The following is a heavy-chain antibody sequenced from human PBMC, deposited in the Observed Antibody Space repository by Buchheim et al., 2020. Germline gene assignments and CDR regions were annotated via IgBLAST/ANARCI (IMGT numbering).Heavy chain of an antibody. CDR1: GFTFSSYG. CDR2: ISYDGSNK. D-gene: IGHD6-13*01. Sequence: QVQLVESGGGVVQPGRSLRLSCAASGFTFSSYGMHWVRQAPGKGLEWVAVISYDGSNKYYADSVKGRFTISRDNAKNSVYLQMNSLGAEDTALYYCARKIEAAGPSFDYWGRGTL. J-gene: IGHJ4*02. CDR3: ARKIEAAGPSFDY. V-gene: IGHV3-30*03.